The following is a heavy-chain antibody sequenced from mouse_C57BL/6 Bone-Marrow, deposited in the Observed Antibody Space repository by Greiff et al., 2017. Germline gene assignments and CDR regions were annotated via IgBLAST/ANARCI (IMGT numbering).Heavy chain of an antibody. J-gene: IGHJ4*01. CDR1: GYTFTSYW. CDR2: IDPSDSYT. D-gene: IGHD2-3*01. V-gene: IGHV1-59*01. CDR3: ARFDGLMDY. Sequence: QVQLQQPGAELVRPGTSVKLSCKASGYTFTSYWMHWVKQRPGQGLEWIGVIDPSDSYTNYNQKFKGKSTLTVDTSSSTAYMQLSSLTSEDSAVYYCARFDGLMDYWGQGTSVTGSS.